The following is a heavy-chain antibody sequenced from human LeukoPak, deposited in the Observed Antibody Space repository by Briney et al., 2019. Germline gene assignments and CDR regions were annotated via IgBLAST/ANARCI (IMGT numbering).Heavy chain of an antibody. D-gene: IGHD6-6*01. V-gene: IGHV1-69*16. CDR1: GDTFSSYT. CDR3: ARGGGEYSSSSPFDY. CDR2: IIPILGTA. Sequence: SVKVSCKASGDTFSSYTINWVRQAPGQGLEWMGGIIPILGTANYAQKFQGRVTITADESTSTAYMARSSLRSEDTAVYYCARGGGEYSSSSPFDYRGQGTLVTDSS. J-gene: IGHJ4*02.